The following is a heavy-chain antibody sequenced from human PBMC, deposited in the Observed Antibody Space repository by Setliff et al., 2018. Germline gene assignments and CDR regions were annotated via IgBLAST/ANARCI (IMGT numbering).Heavy chain of an antibody. CDR1: GGSFSGYY. J-gene: IGHJ6*03. CDR3: ARDQSNYDFWSGYYGSYYYYMYV. V-gene: IGHV4-34*01. CDR2: IYYSGST. Sequence: SETLSLTCAVDGGSFSGYYWSWIRQPTGEGLEWIGYIYYSGSTYYNPSLKSRVTISVDTSKNQFSLKLSSVTAAYTAVYYCARDQSNYDFWSGYYGSYYYYMYVWGKVTTVTVSS. D-gene: IGHD3-3*01.